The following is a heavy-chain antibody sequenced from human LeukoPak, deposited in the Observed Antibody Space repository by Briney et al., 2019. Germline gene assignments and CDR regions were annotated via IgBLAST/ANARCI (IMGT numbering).Heavy chain of an antibody. Sequence: SETLSLTCTVSGGSVSSYYWSWIRQPPGKGLEWIGYIYYTGSTNYNPSLRSRVTISVDTSKNQFSLKLSSVTAADTAVYYCARAPTGEPYSWFDLWGQGTLVTVSS. J-gene: IGHJ5*02. CDR2: IYYTGST. CDR3: ARAPTGEPYSWFDL. D-gene: IGHD7-27*01. V-gene: IGHV4-59*02. CDR1: GGSVSSYY.